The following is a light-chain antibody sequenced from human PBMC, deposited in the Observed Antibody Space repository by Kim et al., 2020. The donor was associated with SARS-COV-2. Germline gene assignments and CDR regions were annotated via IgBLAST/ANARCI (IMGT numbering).Light chain of an antibody. CDR2: GAS. V-gene: IGKV3-20*01. CDR1: QSGSSSY. CDR3: QQYGSALLT. J-gene: IGKJ2*01. Sequence: LSRWERATLSCRVSQSGSSSYLAWYQQKPGQAPRLLIYGASSRATGIPDRFSGSGSGTDFTLTVSRLEPEDFAVYYCQQYGSALLTFGQGTKLEI.